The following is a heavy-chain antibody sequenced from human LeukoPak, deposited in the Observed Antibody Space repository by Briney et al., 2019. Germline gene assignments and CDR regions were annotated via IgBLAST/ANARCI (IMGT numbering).Heavy chain of an antibody. J-gene: IGHJ4*02. CDR2: IYSGGST. V-gene: IGHV3-53*01. D-gene: IGHD2-21*02. CDR3: ASSHCGGDCYSGNFDY. Sequence: GGSLRLSCAASGFTVSSNYMSWVRQAPGKGLEWFSVIYSGGSTYYADSVKGRFTISRDNSKNTLYLQMNSLRAEDTAVYYCASSHCGGDCYSGNFDYWGQGTLVTVSS. CDR1: GFTVSSNY.